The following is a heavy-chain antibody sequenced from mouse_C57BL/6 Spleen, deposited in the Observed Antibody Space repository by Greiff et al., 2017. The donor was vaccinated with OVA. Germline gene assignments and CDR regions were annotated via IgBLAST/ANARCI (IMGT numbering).Heavy chain of an antibody. CDR3: ARITTVVGFDY. Sequence: VQLQQPGAELVKPGASVKLSCKASGYTFTSYWMQWVKQRPGQGLEWIGEIDPSDSYTNYNQKFKGKATLTVDTSSSTAYMQLSSLTSEDSAVYYCARITTVVGFDYWGQGTTLTVSS. CDR1: GYTFTSYW. V-gene: IGHV1-50*01. D-gene: IGHD1-1*01. J-gene: IGHJ2*01. CDR2: IDPSDSYT.